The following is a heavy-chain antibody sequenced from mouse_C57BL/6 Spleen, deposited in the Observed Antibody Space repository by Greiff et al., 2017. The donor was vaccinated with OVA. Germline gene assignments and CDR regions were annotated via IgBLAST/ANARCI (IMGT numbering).Heavy chain of an antibody. D-gene: IGHD1-1*01. CDR1: GFTFSSYA. J-gene: IGHJ2*01. Sequence: EVHLVESGGGLVKPGGSLKLSCAASGFTFSSYAMSWVRQTPEKRLEWVATISDGGSYTYYPDNVKGRFTISRDNAKNNLYLQMSHLKSEDTAMYYCARTITTVVATGIDYWGQGTTLTVSS. CDR2: ISDGGSYT. CDR3: ARTITTVVATGIDY. V-gene: IGHV5-4*01.